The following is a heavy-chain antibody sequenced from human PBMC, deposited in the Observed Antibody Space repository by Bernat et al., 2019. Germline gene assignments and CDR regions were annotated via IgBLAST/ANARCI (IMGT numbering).Heavy chain of an antibody. Sequence: EVQLVESGGGLVKPGGSLRLSCAASGFTFSSYSMNWVRQAPGKGLEWVSYISSSSSYIYYADSVKGRFTISRDNAKNSLYLQMNSLRAEDTAVYYCARDPRLRFLVNQSLYYMDVWGKGTTVTVSS. D-gene: IGHD3-3*01. CDR1: GFTFSSYS. J-gene: IGHJ6*03. V-gene: IGHV3-21*05. CDR3: ARDPRLRFLVNQSLYYMDV. CDR2: ISSSSSYI.